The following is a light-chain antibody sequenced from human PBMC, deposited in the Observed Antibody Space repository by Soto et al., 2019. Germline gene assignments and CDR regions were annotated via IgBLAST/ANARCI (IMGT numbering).Light chain of an antibody. CDR1: NSNLGAGYD. J-gene: IGLJ2*01. CDR2: GNN. CDR3: QSYDTSLGGSRV. Sequence: QSVLTQPPSVSGAPGQRVTISCTGSNSNLGAGYDVHWYQQLPGTAPKLLIYGNNNRPSGVPDRFSGSKSGTSASLVITGLQAEDEADYFCQSYDTSLGGSRVFGGGTKLTVL. V-gene: IGLV1-40*01.